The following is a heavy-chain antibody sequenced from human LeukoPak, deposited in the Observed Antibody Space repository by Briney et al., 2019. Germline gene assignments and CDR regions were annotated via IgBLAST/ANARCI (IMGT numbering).Heavy chain of an antibody. Sequence: GGSLRLSCAASGFTFSAYAMAWVRQAPGKGLEWVSTISGSGGTTYSADSVKGRFTISRDNSKNFLYLQMNSLRAGDTAVYYCAKDYYYDSSGYYYGEALDIWGQGTMDTVST. J-gene: IGHJ3*02. D-gene: IGHD3-22*01. V-gene: IGHV3-23*01. CDR3: AKDYYYDSSGYYYGEALDI. CDR2: ISGSGGTT. CDR1: GFTFSAYA.